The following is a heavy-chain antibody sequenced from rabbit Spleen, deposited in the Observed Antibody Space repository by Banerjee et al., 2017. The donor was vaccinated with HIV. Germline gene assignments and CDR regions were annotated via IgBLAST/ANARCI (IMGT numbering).Heavy chain of an antibody. CDR2: IDTGSSGFT. J-gene: IGHJ4*01. CDR3: ARDLAGVIGWNFGW. CDR1: GVSLNDKDV. Sequence: EQLEESGGGLVKPEGSLTLTCKASGVSLNDKDVMCWVRQAPGKGLEWIACIDTGSSGFTYFATWAKGRFTCSKTSSTTVTLQMTRLTAADTATYFCARDLAGVIGWNFGWWGPGTLVTVS. D-gene: IGHD4-1*01. V-gene: IGHV1S45*01.